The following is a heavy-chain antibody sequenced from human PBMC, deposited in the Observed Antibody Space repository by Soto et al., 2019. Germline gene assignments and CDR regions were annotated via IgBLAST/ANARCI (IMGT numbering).Heavy chain of an antibody. D-gene: IGHD3-9*01. V-gene: IGHV4-59*12. J-gene: IGHJ6*02. CDR2: IYYSGST. CDR3: ARDHYVYDILTGYGYYYGMDV. Sequence: SETLSLTCTVSGGSISSYYWSWIRQPPGKGLEWIGYIYYSGSTYYNPSLKSRVTISVNTSKNQFSLKLSSVTAADTAVYYCARDHYVYDILTGYGYYYGMDVWGQGTTVTVSS. CDR1: GGSISSYY.